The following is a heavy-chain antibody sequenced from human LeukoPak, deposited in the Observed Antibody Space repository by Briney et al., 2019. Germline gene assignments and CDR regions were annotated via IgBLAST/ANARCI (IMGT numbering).Heavy chain of an antibody. J-gene: IGHJ3*02. CDR3: AKDLGIGVVVPAAIGLAFDI. CDR2: ISGSGGST. V-gene: IGHV3-23*01. D-gene: IGHD2-2*01. Sequence: GGSLRLSCAASGFTFSSYAMSWVRQAPGKGLEWVSAISGSGGSTYYADSVKGRFTISRDNSKNTLYLQMNSLRAEDTAVYYCAKDLGIGVVVPAAIGLAFDIWGQGTMVTVSS. CDR1: GFTFSSYA.